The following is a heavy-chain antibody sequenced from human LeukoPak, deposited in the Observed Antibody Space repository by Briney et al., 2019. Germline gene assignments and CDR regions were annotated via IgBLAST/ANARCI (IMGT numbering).Heavy chain of an antibody. J-gene: IGHJ4*02. CDR1: GYTFSNYG. CDR2: VRGDNGNT. Sequence: ASVKVSCKASGYTFSNYGISWVRQAPGQGLEWVGWVRGDNGNTNYAQKLQGRVTMTTDTSTSTAHMELRSLGSDETAVYYCARVDLLTGYYFFDYWGQGTLVTVSS. CDR3: ARVDLLTGYYFFDY. D-gene: IGHD3-9*01. V-gene: IGHV1-18*01.